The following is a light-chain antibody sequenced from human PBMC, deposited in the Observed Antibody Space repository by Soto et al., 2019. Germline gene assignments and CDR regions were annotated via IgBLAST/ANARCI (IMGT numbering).Light chain of an antibody. CDR1: QSLLRNNGYVY. CDR2: LGS. V-gene: IGKV2-28*01. J-gene: IGKJ2*02. CDR3: MQALQTPST. Sequence: DVVMTQSPLSLPVTPGEPASISCRSSQSLLRNNGYVYLDWYLQKPGQSPQLLIYLGSNRASGVPDRFSGSVSGTDFTLKISEVEAEDMCVYYCMQALQTPSTFGQGTKLEIK.